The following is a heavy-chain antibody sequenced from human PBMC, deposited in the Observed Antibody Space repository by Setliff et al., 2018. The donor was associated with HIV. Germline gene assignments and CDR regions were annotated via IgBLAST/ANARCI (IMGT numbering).Heavy chain of an antibody. CDR3: ARGLSFYDPGGFDY. J-gene: IGHJ4*02. CDR2: IYYSGST. CDR1: GGSISSSSYY. D-gene: IGHD3-22*01. V-gene: IGHV4-39*07. Sequence: SETLSLTCTVSGGSISSSSYYWDWIRQPPGKGLEWIGSIYYSGSTSYNPSLKSRVTISVDTSKNQFSLKLSSVTAADTAVYYCARGLSFYDPGGFDYWGQGTLFPFSS.